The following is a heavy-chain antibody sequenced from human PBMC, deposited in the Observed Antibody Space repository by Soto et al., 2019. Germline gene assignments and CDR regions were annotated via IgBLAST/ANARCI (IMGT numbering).Heavy chain of an antibody. V-gene: IGHV4-34*01. D-gene: IGHD2-21*01. Sequence: SETLSLTCAVYGASLSDNYCNWLRQPPGKGLEWIGEINHSGNTNYNPSLRSRVTISIDTSKNQLSLNLRSVSAADTAVYYCARGRGEFDAWGPGTPVTVSS. CDR3: ARGRGEFDA. CDR2: INHSGNT. J-gene: IGHJ5*02. CDR1: GASLSDNY.